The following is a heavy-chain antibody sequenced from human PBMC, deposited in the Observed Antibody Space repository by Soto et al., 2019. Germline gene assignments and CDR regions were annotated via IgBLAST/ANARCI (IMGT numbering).Heavy chain of an antibody. D-gene: IGHD5-18*01. V-gene: IGHV3-23*01. J-gene: IGHJ5*02. CDR1: GFTFSSYA. CDR2: ISGSGGST. CDR3: AKDRGYSYGYSWFDP. Sequence: EVQLLESGGGLVQPGGSLRLSCAASGFTFSSYAMSWVRQAPGKGLEWVSAISGSGGSTYYADSVKGRFTISRDNSKNTLCLQMNSRRAEDTAVYYCAKDRGYSYGYSWFDPWGQGTLVTVSS.